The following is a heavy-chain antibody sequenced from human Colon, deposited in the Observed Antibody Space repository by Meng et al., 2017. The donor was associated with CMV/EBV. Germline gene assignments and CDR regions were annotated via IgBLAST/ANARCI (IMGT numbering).Heavy chain of an antibody. CDR3: AVGGFGSRRGRCFDY. V-gene: IGHV4-39*01. Sequence: VSGGSISNSRYYWGWVRQPPGKGLEWIGNFYYGDTTYYNPSLKSRVSISVDTSKNQFSLSLNSVTAADTATYFCAVGGFGSRRGRCFDYWGQGPLVTVS. J-gene: IGHJ4*02. CDR1: GGSISNSRYY. D-gene: IGHD3-3*01. CDR2: FYYGDTT.